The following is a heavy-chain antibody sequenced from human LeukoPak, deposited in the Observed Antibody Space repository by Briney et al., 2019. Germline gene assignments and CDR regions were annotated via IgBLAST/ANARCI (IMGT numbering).Heavy chain of an antibody. CDR3: ARGATTKGPYFDY. Sequence: PGGSLRLSCAASGFTFSSYWMSWVRQTPGKGLEWVANIKQDGSEKYYVDSVKGRFTISRDNAKNSLYLQMNSLRAEDTAVYYCARGATTKGPYFDYWGQGTLVTVSS. CDR2: IKQDGSEK. J-gene: IGHJ4*02. D-gene: IGHD1-26*01. CDR1: GFTFSSYW. V-gene: IGHV3-7*01.